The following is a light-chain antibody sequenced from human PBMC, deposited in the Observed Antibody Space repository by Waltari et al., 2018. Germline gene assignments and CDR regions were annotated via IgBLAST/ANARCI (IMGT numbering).Light chain of an antibody. CDR1: SSNIGSNT. CDR2: RNN. J-gene: IGLJ3*02. CDR3: AAWDDSLNGWV. V-gene: IGLV1-44*01. Sequence: QSVLTQTPSASGTPGQRVTISCSGSSSNIGSNTANWYQQLPGTAPKLLTYRNNQRPTGVPDRFSGSKSGTSASLAISGLQSEDEADYFCAAWDDSLNGWVFGGGTKLTVL.